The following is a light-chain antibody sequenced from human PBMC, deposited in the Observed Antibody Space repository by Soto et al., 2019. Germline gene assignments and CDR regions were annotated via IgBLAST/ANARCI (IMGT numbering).Light chain of an antibody. V-gene: IGKV1-5*03. CDR1: QIISRQ. Sequence: DIQMTQSPSTLSASVGDRVSITCRARQIISRQLAWYQQKPGKAPNLLIYQASNLETGVPSRFTGSGSGTEFTLTISSLQTDDLVPYYCLQYKSYWTFGQGTKVEVK. CDR3: LQYKSYWT. CDR2: QAS. J-gene: IGKJ1*01.